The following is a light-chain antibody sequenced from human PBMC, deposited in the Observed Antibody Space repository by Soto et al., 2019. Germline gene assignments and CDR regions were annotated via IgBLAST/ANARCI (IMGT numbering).Light chain of an antibody. J-gene: IGKJ1*01. CDR3: LQHHTYPGT. CDR1: QGIRND. V-gene: IGKV1-17*01. Sequence: IKMTQSPSSLSAYVRDRVTITCRASQGIRNDLGWYQQKPGKAPKRLIYAASNLQSGVPSRFGGSGSGTDFTLTISSVEPEDFATYYCLQHHTYPGTFGQGTKVDIK. CDR2: AAS.